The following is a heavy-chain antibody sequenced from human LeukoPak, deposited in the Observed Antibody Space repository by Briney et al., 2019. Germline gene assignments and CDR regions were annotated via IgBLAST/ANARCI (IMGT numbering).Heavy chain of an antibody. Sequence: SETLSLTCTVSGGSISSYYWSWIRQPPGKGLEWIGYIYYSGSTNYNPSLKSRVTISVDTSKNQFSLKLSSVTAADTAVYYCARDPYFDYWGQGTLVIVSS. V-gene: IGHV4-59*01. J-gene: IGHJ4*02. CDR2: IYYSGST. CDR1: GGSISSYY. CDR3: ARDPYFDY.